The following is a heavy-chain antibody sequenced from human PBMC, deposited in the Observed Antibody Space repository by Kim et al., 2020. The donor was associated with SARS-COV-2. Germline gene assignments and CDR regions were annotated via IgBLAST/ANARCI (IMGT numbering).Heavy chain of an antibody. V-gene: IGHV3-30*18. D-gene: IGHD6-13*01. CDR3: VKDRPPYSSPEDYFDY. J-gene: IGHJ4*01. CDR1: GFTFSTYG. CDR2: ISSDGSHK. Sequence: GGSLRLSCAVSGFTFSTYGMHWVRQAPGKGLEWVAVISSDGSHKYYVDSVKGRFTISRDNSKNTLYLQMNSLRAEDTAVYYCVKDRPPYSSPEDYFDYWG.